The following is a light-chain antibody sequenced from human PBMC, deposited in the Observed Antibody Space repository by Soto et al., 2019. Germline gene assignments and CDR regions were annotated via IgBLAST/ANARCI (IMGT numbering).Light chain of an antibody. CDR1: SSKIGAGYD. V-gene: IGLV1-40*01. J-gene: IGLJ2*01. CDR2: GNS. CDR3: QSYDSSLSGVV. Sequence: QAVVTQPPSVSGAPGQRVTISCTGSSSKIGAGYDVHWYQQLPGTAPKLLIYGNSNRPSGVPDRFSGSKSGTSASLASTGLQAEDEADYYCQSYDSSLSGVVFGGGTKRNVL.